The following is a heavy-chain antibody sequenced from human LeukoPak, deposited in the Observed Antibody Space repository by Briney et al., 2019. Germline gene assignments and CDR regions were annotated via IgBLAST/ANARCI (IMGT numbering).Heavy chain of an antibody. CDR3: ARGRYDSSGYYSENYYFDY. CDR2: IIPIFGTA. Sequence: SVKVSCKASGGTFSSYAISWVRQAPGQGLEWMGGIIPIFGTANYAEKFQGRVTITTDESTSTAYMELSSLRSEDTAVYYCARGRYDSSGYYSENYYFDYWGQGTLVTVSS. J-gene: IGHJ4*02. CDR1: GGTFSSYA. V-gene: IGHV1-69*05. D-gene: IGHD3-22*01.